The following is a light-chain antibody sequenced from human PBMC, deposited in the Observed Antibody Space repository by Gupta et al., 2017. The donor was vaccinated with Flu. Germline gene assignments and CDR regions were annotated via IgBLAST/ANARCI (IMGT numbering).Light chain of an antibody. CDR1: QSISSN. Sequence: PATLAVSPGERATLSCRASQSISSNLAWYQQKPGQAPRLLMYGASTRAAGLPARLSGSGSGTGFTLTISSLQSEDFALYYCQQYDAWPYTFGQGTKLEIK. CDR2: GAS. CDR3: QQYDAWPYT. J-gene: IGKJ2*01. V-gene: IGKV3-15*01.